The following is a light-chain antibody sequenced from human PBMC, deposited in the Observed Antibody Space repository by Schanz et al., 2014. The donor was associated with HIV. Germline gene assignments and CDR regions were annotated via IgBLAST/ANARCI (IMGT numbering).Light chain of an antibody. CDR3: QQFHAYPFT. CDR1: QYISSW. V-gene: IGKV1-5*01. CDR2: RAS. J-gene: IGKJ2*01. Sequence: DIQMTQSPSTLSASVGDEVTITCRASQYISSWLAWYQQKPGQAPSLLIYRASSLEGGVSSRFSGSGSGTDFSLTITSLQPDDFATYYCQQFHAYPFTFGQGTKLEIK.